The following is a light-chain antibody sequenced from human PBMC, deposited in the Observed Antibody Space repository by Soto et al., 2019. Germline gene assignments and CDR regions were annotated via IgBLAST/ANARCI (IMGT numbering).Light chain of an antibody. J-gene: IGKJ5*01. V-gene: IGKV1-5*03. CDR3: QQYNTWPIT. CDR2: KAS. Sequence: DIQMTQSPSTLSGSVGDRITIXXRASQTISSWLAWYQQKPGKAPKXVIYKASTLKSGVPSRFSGSGSGTEFTLTISSLQSEDFAIYYCQQYNTWPITSGQGTRLEIK. CDR1: QTISSW.